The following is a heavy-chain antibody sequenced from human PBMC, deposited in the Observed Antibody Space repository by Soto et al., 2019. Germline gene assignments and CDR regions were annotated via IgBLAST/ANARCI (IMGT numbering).Heavy chain of an antibody. D-gene: IGHD3-22*01. CDR3: AKGSSASRPYYFDY. Sequence: GGSLRLSCEASGFTFSGYAMSWVRQAPGRRLEWISAITGGGDDTYYADYVKGRVTISRDNSKNTLYLQMSSLRAEDTALYYCAKGSSASRPYYFDYWGQGTLVTVSS. CDR1: GFTFSGYA. J-gene: IGHJ4*02. V-gene: IGHV3-23*01. CDR2: ITGGGDDT.